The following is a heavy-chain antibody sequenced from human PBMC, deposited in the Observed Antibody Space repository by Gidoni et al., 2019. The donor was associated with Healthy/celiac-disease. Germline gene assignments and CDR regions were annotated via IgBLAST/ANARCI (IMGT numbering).Heavy chain of an antibody. V-gene: IGHV3-23*01. CDR2: ISGSGGST. Sequence: EVQLLESGGGLVQPGGSLRLSCSASGFTFSSYAMSWVRQAPGKGLEWVSAISGSGGSTYYADSVKGRFTISRDNSKNTLYLQMNSLRAEDTAVYYCAKDFIKDSSANWFDPWGQGTLVTVSS. CDR1: GFTFSSYA. CDR3: AKDFIKDSSANWFDP. J-gene: IGHJ5*02. D-gene: IGHD3-22*01.